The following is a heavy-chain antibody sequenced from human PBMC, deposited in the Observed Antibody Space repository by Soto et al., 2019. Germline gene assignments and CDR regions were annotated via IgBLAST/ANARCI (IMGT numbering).Heavy chain of an antibody. CDR3: ASGVLRGLAPGFAD. CDR2: ISYDGSNK. D-gene: IGHD2-8*02. Sequence: QVQLVESGGGVVQPGRSLRLSCAASGFTFSSYAMHWVRQAPGKGLEWVAVISYDGSNKYYADSVKGRFTISRDNSKNTLYLQMNSLRAEDTAVYYGASGVLRGLAPGFADRGQGTLVTVSS. J-gene: IGHJ4*02. V-gene: IGHV3-30-3*01. CDR1: GFTFSSYA.